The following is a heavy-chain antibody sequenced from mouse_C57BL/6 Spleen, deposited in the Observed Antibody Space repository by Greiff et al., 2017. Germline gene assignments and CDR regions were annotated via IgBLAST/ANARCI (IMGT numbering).Heavy chain of an antibody. Sequence: VKLQQPGAELVMPGASVKLSCKASGYTFTSYWMHWVKQRPGQGLEWIGEIDPSDSYTNYNQKFKGKSTLTVDKSSSTAYMQLSSLTSEDSAVYYCARRTTVVATGFDYWGQGTTLTVSS. D-gene: IGHD1-1*01. CDR2: IDPSDSYT. V-gene: IGHV1-69*01. CDR1: GYTFTSYW. J-gene: IGHJ2*01. CDR3: ARRTTVVATGFDY.